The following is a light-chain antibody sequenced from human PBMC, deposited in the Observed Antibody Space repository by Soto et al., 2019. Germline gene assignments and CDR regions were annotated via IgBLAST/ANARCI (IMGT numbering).Light chain of an antibody. J-gene: IGLJ1*01. CDR2: EVG. V-gene: IGLV2-8*01. Sequence: QSALTQPPSASGSPGQSVTISCTGTSSDIGGYKYVSWYQQHPGKAPKLIIYEVGLRPSGVPDRCSGSKSGNTASLTVSGLQAEDEADYYCCSYAGTNAYVFGTGTKLTVL. CDR1: SSDIGGYKY. CDR3: CSYAGTNAYV.